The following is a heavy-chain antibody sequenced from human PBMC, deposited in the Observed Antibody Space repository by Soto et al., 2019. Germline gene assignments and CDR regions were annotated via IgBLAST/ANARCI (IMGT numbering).Heavy chain of an antibody. CDR2: IYPGDSDT. CDR1: GYSFTSYW. CDR3: ARSRNGYSARYYYYGRDV. Sequence: PGESLKISCKGSGYSFTSYWIGWVRQMPGKGLEWMGIIYPGDSDTRYSPSFQGQVTISADKSISTAYLQWSSLKASDTAMYYCARSRNGYSARYYYYGRDVWGQGTTV. J-gene: IGHJ6*01. V-gene: IGHV5-51*01. D-gene: IGHD5-18*01.